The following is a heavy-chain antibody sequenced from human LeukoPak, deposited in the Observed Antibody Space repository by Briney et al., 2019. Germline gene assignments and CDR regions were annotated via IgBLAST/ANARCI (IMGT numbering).Heavy chain of an antibody. CDR3: ARLGGYNLSRNAFDI. CDR2: AYVNGHT. Sequence: PSETLSLTCTVSGGSVRSTAYYWGWIRQTPGKGLEWIGNAYVNGHTYYNPSLKSRVTIVVDTSKNEFSLKLSSVTAADTAVYYCARLGGYNLSRNAFDIWGRGTLVTVSS. V-gene: IGHV4-39*01. J-gene: IGHJ3*02. D-gene: IGHD5-24*01. CDR1: GGSVRSTAYY.